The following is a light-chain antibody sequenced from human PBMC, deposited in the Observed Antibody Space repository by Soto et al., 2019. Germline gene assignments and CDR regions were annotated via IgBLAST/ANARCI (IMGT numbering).Light chain of an antibody. J-gene: IGKJ4*01. V-gene: IGKV1-33*01. CDR3: QQYHSLLS. Sequence: DLQLTQSPSHLSASVGDRVTITCQASQGINNYLNWYQQKPGQAPKVLIYDASNLETGVPSRFSGSGSGTKFTLTISSLQAEDLATYYCQQYHSLLSFGGGTKVEIK. CDR2: DAS. CDR1: QGINNY.